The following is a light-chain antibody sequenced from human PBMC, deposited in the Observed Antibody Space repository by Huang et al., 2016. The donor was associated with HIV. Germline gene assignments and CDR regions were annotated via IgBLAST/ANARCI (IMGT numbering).Light chain of an antibody. CDR2: AAS. CDR1: QDIDAY. CDR3: QKYNDVPRT. Sequence: DIQMTQSPSSLSASIGDRITISCRANQDIDAYLDWYQHKPGKVPNLLIYAASTLQSGGPSRFSGSGSGTNFTLTIGSLQPEDVGSYYCQKYNDVPRTFGHGTKVEIK. V-gene: IGKV1-27*01. J-gene: IGKJ1*01.